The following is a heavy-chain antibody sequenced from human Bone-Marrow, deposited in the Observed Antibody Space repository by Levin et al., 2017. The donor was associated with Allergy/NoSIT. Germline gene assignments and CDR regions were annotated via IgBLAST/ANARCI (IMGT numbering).Heavy chain of an antibody. CDR1: RFTFSSYG. Sequence: GGSLRLSCAASRFTFSSYGMHWVRQAPGKGLEWVSLMWYDGNNKYYADSVKCRFTISRDNSKNTLYLQMNSLSAEDTAVYYCARGVDFAFDIWGQGTMVTVSS. CDR2: MWYDGNNK. CDR3: ARGVDFAFDI. D-gene: IGHD3-3*01. V-gene: IGHV3-33*01. J-gene: IGHJ3*02.